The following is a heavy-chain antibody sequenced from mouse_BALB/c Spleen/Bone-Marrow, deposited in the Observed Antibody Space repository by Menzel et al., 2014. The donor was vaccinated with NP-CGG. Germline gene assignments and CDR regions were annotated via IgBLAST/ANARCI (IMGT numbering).Heavy chain of an antibody. J-gene: IGHJ2*01. Sequence: EVKLLESGPGLVKPSQSLSLTCSVTGYSITSGYYWNWIRQFPGNKLEWMGYISYDGYNKYNPSLKNRTSITRDTSENQFFLKLSSVTTEDTATYYCARDPHYGDYLGDYWGQGTTLTVSS. V-gene: IGHV3-6*02. CDR2: ISYDGYN. D-gene: IGHD2-13*01. CDR3: ARDPHYGDYLGDY. CDR1: GYSITSGYY.